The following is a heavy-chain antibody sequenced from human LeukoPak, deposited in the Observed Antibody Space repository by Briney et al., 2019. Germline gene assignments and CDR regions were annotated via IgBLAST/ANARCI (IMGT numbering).Heavy chain of an antibody. J-gene: IGHJ4*02. V-gene: IGHV1-46*01. D-gene: IGHD2-21*02. CDR1: GYTFTNYA. Sequence: ASVKVSCKASGYTFTNYAMNWVRQAPGQGLEWMGIINPSGGSTTYAQKFQGRVTLTRDMSTTTVYMELSSLRYDDTAVYYCARTRASATAHFDYWGQGTLVTVSS. CDR2: INPSGGST. CDR3: ARTRASATAHFDY.